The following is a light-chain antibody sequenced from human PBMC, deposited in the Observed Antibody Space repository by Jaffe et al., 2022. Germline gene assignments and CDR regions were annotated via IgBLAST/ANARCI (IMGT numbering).Light chain of an antibody. J-gene: IGKJ4*01. V-gene: IGKV1-33*01. CDR3: QQGET. Sequence: DIQMTQSPSSLSASVGDRVTITCQASQDISNYLNWYQQKPGKAPKLLIYDASNLETGVPSRFSGSGSGTDFTFTISSLQPEDIATYYCQQGETFGGGTKVEIK. CDR1: QDISNY. CDR2: DAS.